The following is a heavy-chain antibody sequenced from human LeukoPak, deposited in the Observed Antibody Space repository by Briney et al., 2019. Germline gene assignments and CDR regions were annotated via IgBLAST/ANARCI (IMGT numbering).Heavy chain of an antibody. J-gene: IGHJ4*02. V-gene: IGHV3-23*01. Sequence: GESLRLSRAASGFTFSNYAMSWVRQAPGRGLEWVSGISGSGGSTYYADSVGRFSISRDNSKKTLYLQMTSLRAEDTAVYYCGKEGRGMGGATIDYWGQGTLV. D-gene: IGHD1-26*01. CDR3: GKEGRGMGGATIDY. CDR1: GFTFSNYA. CDR2: ISGSGGST.